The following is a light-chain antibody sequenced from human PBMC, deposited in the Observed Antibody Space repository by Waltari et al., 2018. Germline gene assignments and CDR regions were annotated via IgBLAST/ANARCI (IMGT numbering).Light chain of an antibody. V-gene: IGLV2-11*01. CDR3: CSYAGSYTVI. CDR1: SSDIGGYNN. CDR2: DVS. J-gene: IGLJ2*01. Sequence: QSALTQPPSVSGSPGQSVTISCTGTSSDIGGYNNVSWYQQYPGKAPKLMIYDVSKRPSGVPDRFSGSKSGNTASLTISGLQAEDEADYHCCSYAGSYTVIFGGGTQLTVL.